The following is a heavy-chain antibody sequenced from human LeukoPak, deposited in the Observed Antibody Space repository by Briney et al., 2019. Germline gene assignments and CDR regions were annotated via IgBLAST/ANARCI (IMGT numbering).Heavy chain of an antibody. D-gene: IGHD6-13*01. CDR3: ARRYSSSWYSETDY. CDR1: GGSISSSSYY. CDR2: IYYSGST. V-gene: IGHV4-39*01. J-gene: IGHJ4*02. Sequence: SETLSLTCTVSGGSISSSSYYWGWIRQPPGKGLVWIGSIYYSGSTSYNPSLKSRVTISVYTSNNQFSLKLSSVTAADTAVYYCARRYSSSWYSETDYWGQGTLVTVSS.